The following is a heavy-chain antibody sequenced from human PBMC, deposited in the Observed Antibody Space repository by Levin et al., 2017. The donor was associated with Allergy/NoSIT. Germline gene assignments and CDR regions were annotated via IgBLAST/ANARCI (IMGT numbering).Heavy chain of an antibody. CDR1: GFSVTNIY. J-gene: IGHJ6*02. Sequence: GGSLRLSCAASGFSVTNIYMTWVRQAPGKGLEWVSSLYSGGDTFYADSVKGRFSISRDNSKNTVYLQMNNLRVEDTAVYYWAKGGQWLIYTPLGMDVWGLGTTVIVSS. CDR2: LYSGGDT. D-gene: IGHD6-19*01. V-gene: IGHV3-53*01. CDR3: AKGGQWLIYTPLGMDV.